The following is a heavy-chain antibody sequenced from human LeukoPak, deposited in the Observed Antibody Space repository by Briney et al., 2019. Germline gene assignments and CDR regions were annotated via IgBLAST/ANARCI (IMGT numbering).Heavy chain of an antibody. Sequence: PSETLSLTCTVSGGSISSSSYYWGWIRQPPGKGLEWIGSIYYSGSTYYNPSLKSRVTISVDTSKNQFSLKLSSVTAADTAVFYCARSSGTGTFSYWGQGTLVTVSS. CDR2: IYYSGST. J-gene: IGHJ4*02. CDR1: GGSISSSSYY. D-gene: IGHD6-25*01. CDR3: ARSSGTGTFSY. V-gene: IGHV4-39*01.